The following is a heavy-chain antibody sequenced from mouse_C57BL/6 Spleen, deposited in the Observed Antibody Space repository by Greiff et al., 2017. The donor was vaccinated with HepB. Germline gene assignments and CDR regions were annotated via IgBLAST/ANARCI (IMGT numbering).Heavy chain of an antibody. V-gene: IGHV1-64*01. J-gene: IGHJ1*03. CDR3: ARPGSRYDWYFDV. CDR2: IHPNSGST. D-gene: IGHD1-1*01. Sequence: QVQLQQPGAELVKPGASVKLSCKASGYTFTSYWMHWVKQRPGQGLEWIGMIHPNSGSTNYNEKFKSKATLTVDKSSSTTYMQLSSLKSEDSAVYYCARPGSRYDWYFDVWGTGTTVTVSS. CDR1: GYTFTSYW.